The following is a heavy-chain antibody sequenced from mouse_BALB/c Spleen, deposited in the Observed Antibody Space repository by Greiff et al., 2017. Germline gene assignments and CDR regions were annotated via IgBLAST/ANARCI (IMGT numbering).Heavy chain of an antibody. D-gene: IGHD1-1*01. V-gene: IGHV1S137*01. J-gene: IGHJ3*01. Sequence: VKLQESGAELVRPGVSVKISCKGSGYTFTDYAMHWVKQSHAKSLEWIGVISTYYGDASYNQKFKGKATMTVDKSSSTAYMELARLTSEDSAIYYCARSYGSSYGWFAYWGQGTLVTVSA. CDR2: ISTYYGDA. CDR1: GYTFTDYA. CDR3: ARSYGSSYGWFAY.